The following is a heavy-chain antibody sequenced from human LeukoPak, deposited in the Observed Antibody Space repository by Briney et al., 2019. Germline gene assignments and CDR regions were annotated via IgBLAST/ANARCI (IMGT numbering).Heavy chain of an antibody. CDR1: GVSISSYY. V-gene: IGHV4-38-2*02. CDR2: IYHSGST. Sequence: KPSETLSLTCSVSGVSISSYYWSWIRQPPGKGLEWIGSIYHSGSTYYNPSLKSRVTISVDTSKNQFSLKLSSVTAADTAVYYCARDPGRGWSGYYTDYYYYYMDVWGKGTTVTVSS. D-gene: IGHD3-3*01. CDR3: ARDPGRGWSGYYTDYYYYYMDV. J-gene: IGHJ6*03.